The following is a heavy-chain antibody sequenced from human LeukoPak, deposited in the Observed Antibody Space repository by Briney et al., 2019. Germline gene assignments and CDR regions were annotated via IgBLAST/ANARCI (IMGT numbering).Heavy chain of an antibody. CDR2: ISGSGGST. CDR1: GVTFSSYG. Sequence: GGSLTLSCAASGVTFSSYGMSWLPQAPGKGLEWVSAISGSGGSTYYADSVKGRFTISGDNSKNTLYLQMNSLRAEDTAVYYCAKDRSDYYDSSGLDYWGEGTLVTVSS. CDR3: AKDRSDYYDSSGLDY. D-gene: IGHD3-22*01. V-gene: IGHV3-23*01. J-gene: IGHJ4*02.